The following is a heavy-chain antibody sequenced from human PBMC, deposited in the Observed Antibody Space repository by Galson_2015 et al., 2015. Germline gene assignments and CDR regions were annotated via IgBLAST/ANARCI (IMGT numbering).Heavy chain of an antibody. D-gene: IGHD5-18*01. J-gene: IGHJ6*02. CDR2: IYPGDSDT. Sequence: QSGAEVKKPGESLTISFKGSGYSFTSYWIGWVRQMPGKGLEWMGIIYPGDSDTRYSPSFQGQVTISADKSISTAYLQWSSLKASDTAMYYCARQRIQLWFPYYYYGMDVWGQGTTVTVSS. V-gene: IGHV5-51*01. CDR1: GYSFTSYW. CDR3: ARQRIQLWFPYYYYGMDV.